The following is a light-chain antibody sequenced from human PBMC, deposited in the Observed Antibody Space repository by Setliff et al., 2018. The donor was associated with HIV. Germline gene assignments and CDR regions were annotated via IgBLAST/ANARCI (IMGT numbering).Light chain of an antibody. J-gene: IGLJ1*01. V-gene: IGLV2-11*01. Sequence: QCALTQPRSVSGSRGQSVTFSCTGASSDVGGYDYVSWYQQHPGKAPKLIIYDVSKRPSGVPARFSGFKSGNTASLTISGLQPEDEADYYCCSYEITHRFVFGTGTKVTVL. CDR3: CSYEITHRFV. CDR1: SSDVGGYDY. CDR2: DVS.